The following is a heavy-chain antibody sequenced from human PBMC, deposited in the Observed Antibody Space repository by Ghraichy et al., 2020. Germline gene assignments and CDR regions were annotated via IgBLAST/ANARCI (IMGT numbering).Heavy chain of an antibody. CDR1: GGSISSSNW. J-gene: IGHJ4*02. V-gene: IGHV4-4*02. CDR3: ARDSHSGSYLPFDY. D-gene: IGHD1-26*01. Sequence: SETLSLTCAVSGGSISSSNWWSWVRQPPGKGLEWIGEIYHSGSTNYNPSLKSRVTISVDKSKNQFSLKLSSVTAADTAVYYCARDSHSGSYLPFDYWGQGTLVTVSP. CDR2: IYHSGST.